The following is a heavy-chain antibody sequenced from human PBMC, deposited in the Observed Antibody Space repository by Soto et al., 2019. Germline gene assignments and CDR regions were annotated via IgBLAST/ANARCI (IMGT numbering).Heavy chain of an antibody. D-gene: IGHD6-13*01. CDR1: GYTFTSYG. J-gene: IGHJ6*02. CDR3: AIDGGIAAAGAYYYYYYGMDV. Sequence: QVQLVQSGAEVKKPGASVKVSCKASGYTFTSYGISWVRQAPGQGLEWMGWISAYNGNTNYAQKLQGRVTMTTDTSTSTAYMELRSLRSDDTAVYYCAIDGGIAAAGAYYYYYYGMDVWGQGTTVTVSS. V-gene: IGHV1-18*01. CDR2: ISAYNGNT.